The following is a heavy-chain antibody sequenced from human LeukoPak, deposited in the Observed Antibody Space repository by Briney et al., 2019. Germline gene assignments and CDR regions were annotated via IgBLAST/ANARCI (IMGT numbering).Heavy chain of an antibody. Sequence: GGSLRLSCAASGFSFSSYDMHWVRHATGKGLEWVSGIGTAGDTYYPGSVKGRFTISRENAKNSLYLQMNSLRAGDTAVYYCARALGAFYDSSGYYSRYYGMDVWGQGTTVTVSS. V-gene: IGHV3-13*01. D-gene: IGHD3-22*01. J-gene: IGHJ6*02. CDR3: ARALGAFYDSSGYYSRYYGMDV. CDR1: GFSFSSYD. CDR2: IGTAGDT.